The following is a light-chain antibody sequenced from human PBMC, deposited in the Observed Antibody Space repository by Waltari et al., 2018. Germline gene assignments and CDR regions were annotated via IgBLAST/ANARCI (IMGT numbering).Light chain of an antibody. CDR3: QQGSVLPLT. J-gene: IGKJ4*01. CDR2: DTS. V-gene: IGKV3-11*01. Sequence: EIVLTQSPATLSLSAGETATLPCRASHSVFNYLAWYQQKPGQAPRPLTYDTSKRATGIPARFSGSGSGTDFTLTISNREAEDFALYFCQQGSVLPLTFGGGTKVDIK. CDR1: HSVFNY.